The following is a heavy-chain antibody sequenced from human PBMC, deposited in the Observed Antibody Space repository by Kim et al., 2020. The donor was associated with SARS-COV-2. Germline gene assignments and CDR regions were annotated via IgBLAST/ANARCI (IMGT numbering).Heavy chain of an antibody. D-gene: IGHD2-15*01. CDR1: GYNFANYY. J-gene: IGHJ4*02. V-gene: IGHV1-46*01. CDR2: INPSRGST. CDR3: ARETQGSCSGGTCYSYAY. Sequence: ASVKVSCTASGYNFANYYMHWVRQAPGQGLEWMGIINPSRGSTTYAQRFKGRVTMTRDTSTTTVYMEMSSLTSEDTAVYYCARETQGSCSGGTCYSYAYWGQGTLVTVSS.